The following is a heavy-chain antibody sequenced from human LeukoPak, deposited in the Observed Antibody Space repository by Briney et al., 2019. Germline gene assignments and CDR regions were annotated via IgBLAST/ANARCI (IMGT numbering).Heavy chain of an antibody. V-gene: IGHV4-61*01. CDR3: ASGGPYYYGSGSYPH. CDR1: GGSVSSGSYY. Sequence: SETLSLTCTVSGGSVSSGSYYWSWIRQPPGKGLEWIGYIYYRGSTNYNPSLKSRVTISVDTSKNQFSLKLSSVTAADTAVYCCASGGPYYYGSGSYPHWGQGTLVTVSS. CDR2: IYYRGST. D-gene: IGHD3-10*01. J-gene: IGHJ4*02.